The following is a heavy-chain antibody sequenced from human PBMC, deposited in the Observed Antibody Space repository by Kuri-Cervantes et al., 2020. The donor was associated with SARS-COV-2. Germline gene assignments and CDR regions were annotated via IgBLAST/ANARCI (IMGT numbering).Heavy chain of an antibody. D-gene: IGHD2-21*02. Sequence: GSLRLSCAVYGGSFSGYYWSWIRQPPGKGLEWIGEINHSGSTYYNPSLKSRVTISVDTSKNQFSLKLSSVTAADTAVYYCARGLKEAKHIVVVTAIRETRRFDYWGQGTLVTVSS. J-gene: IGHJ4*02. V-gene: IGHV4-34*01. CDR3: ARGLKEAKHIVVVTAIRETRRFDY. CDR1: GGSFSGYY. CDR2: INHSGST.